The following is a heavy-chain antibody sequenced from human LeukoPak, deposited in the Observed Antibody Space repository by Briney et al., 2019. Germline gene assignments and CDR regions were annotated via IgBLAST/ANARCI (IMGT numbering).Heavy chain of an antibody. CDR3: ARGPRFIVLMVYATALYDY. J-gene: IGHJ4*02. CDR1: GGSFSGYY. CDR2: INHSGST. D-gene: IGHD2-8*01. V-gene: IGHV4-34*01. Sequence: PSETLSLTCAVYGGSFSGYYWSWIRQPPGKGLEWIGEINHSGSTNYNPSLKSRVTISVDTSKNQFSLKLSSVTAADTAVYYCARGPRFIVLMVYATALYDYWGQGTLVTVSS.